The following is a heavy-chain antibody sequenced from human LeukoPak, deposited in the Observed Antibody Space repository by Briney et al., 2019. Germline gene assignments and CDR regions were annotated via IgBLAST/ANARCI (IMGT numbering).Heavy chain of an antibody. CDR1: GGSISSYY. V-gene: IGHV4-59*01. CDR3: ARELWFGDSYYYYYMDV. Sequence: SETLSLTCTVSGGSISSYYWSWIRQPPGKGLEWIGYIYYSGSTNYNPSLKSRVTISVDTSKNQFSLKLSSVTAADTAVYYCARELWFGDSYYYYYMDVWGKGTTVTVSS. CDR2: IYYSGST. J-gene: IGHJ6*03. D-gene: IGHD3-10*01.